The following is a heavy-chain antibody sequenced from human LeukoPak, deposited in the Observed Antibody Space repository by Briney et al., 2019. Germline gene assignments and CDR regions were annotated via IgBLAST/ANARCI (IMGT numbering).Heavy chain of an antibody. CDR2: ISGRSSTI. J-gene: IGHJ4*02. CDR3: ARDRIKSGSYYFDY. Sequence: GGSLRLSCAASAFTFSDYSMNWVRHAPGKGLEWVSYISGRSSTIYYADSVKGRFTIARDNAQNSMYLQMNSLRAEDTAVYYCARDRIKSGSYYFDYWGQGTLVTVSS. V-gene: IGHV3-48*01. D-gene: IGHD1-26*01. CDR1: AFTFSDYS.